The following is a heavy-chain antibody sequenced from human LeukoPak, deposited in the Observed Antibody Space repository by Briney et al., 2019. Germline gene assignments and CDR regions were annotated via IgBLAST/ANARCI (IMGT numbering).Heavy chain of an antibody. Sequence: GGSLRLSCAASGFTFTNYWMHWVRHAPGKGLVWVARINGDGSRTSYADAVKGRFTISRDNARNTLYLRMSSLRAEDTALYYCARGARQIYALDYWGQGALVTVSS. CDR1: GFTFTNYW. J-gene: IGHJ4*02. V-gene: IGHV3-74*01. D-gene: IGHD1-26*01. CDR2: INGDGSRT. CDR3: ARGARQIYALDY.